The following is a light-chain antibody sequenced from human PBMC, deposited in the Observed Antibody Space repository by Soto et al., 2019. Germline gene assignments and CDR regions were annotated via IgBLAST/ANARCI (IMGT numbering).Light chain of an antibody. CDR1: SSNIASNY. CDR2: RNN. CDR3: AAWDDSLSGYV. V-gene: IGLV1-47*01. Sequence: QSVLTQPPSESGTPGQRVTMSCSGGSSNIASNYVDWYQQLPGTAPKLLIYRNNQRPSGVPDRISGSKSGTSASLAISGLRSEDEADYYCAAWDDSLSGYVFGTGTKLTVL. J-gene: IGLJ1*01.